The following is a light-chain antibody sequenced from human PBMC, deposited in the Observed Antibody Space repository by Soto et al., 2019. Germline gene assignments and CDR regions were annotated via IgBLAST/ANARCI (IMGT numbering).Light chain of an antibody. V-gene: IGKV3-20*01. Sequence: EIVLTQSPGTLSLSPGERATLSCRASQSVSSGYLAWYQQKPGQAPRLLIYGASSRATGIPDRFSGSGSGTDFTLTITRLEPEDFAVYYCQQYGSSPRTFGQGTKVEMK. J-gene: IGKJ1*01. CDR1: QSVSSGY. CDR3: QQYGSSPRT. CDR2: GAS.